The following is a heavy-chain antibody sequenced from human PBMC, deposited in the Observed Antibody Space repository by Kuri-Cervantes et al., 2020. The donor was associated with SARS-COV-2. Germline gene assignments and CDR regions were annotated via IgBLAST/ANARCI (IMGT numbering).Heavy chain of an antibody. V-gene: IGHV3-53*04. Sequence: GESLKISCAASGFTVSSNYMSWVRQAPGKGLEWVSVIYSGGSTYYADSVKGRFTISRHNSKNTLYLQMSSLRSEDTAVYYCARGSYVDTAMFGYWGQGTLVTVSS. J-gene: IGHJ4*02. CDR1: GFTVSSNY. CDR3: ARGSYVDTAMFGY. CDR2: IYSGGST. D-gene: IGHD5-18*01.